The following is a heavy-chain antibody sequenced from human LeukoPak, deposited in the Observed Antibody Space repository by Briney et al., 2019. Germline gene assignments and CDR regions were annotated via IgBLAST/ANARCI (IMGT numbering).Heavy chain of an antibody. J-gene: IGHJ4*02. CDR1: GFTFSSYG. CDR3: AREAAVDGTYFDY. V-gene: IGHV3-30*19. D-gene: IGHD6-13*01. CDR2: ISFDGNNE. Sequence: GGSLRLSCAASGFTFSSYGMHWVRQAPGKGLEWLAVISFDGNNEYYADSVKGRFTVSRDNSKNTLYLQMNSLRTEDTAVYHCAREAAVDGTYFDYWGQGTLVTVSS.